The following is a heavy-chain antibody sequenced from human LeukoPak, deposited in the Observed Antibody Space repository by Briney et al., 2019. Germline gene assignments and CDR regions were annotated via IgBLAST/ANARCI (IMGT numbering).Heavy chain of an antibody. CDR1: GGTFTNYA. D-gene: IGHD3-9*01. CDR2: IIPILDVT. CDR3: GRGGGVDILTGFQY. V-gene: IGHV1-69*04. J-gene: IGHJ4*02. Sequence: SVKVSCKASGGTFTNYAINWVRQAPGQGLEWMGRIIPILDVTNYAQKFQGRVTITADQSTSTAYMVLSSLRSEDTAVYYCGRGGGVDILTGFQYWGQGTLVTVSS.